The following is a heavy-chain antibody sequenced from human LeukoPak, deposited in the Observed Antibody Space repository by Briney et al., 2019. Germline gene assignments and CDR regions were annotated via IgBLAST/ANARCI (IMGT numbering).Heavy chain of an antibody. D-gene: IGHD2-15*01. CDR2: ISSSGSTI. J-gene: IGHJ6*04. CDR1: GFTFSSYE. V-gene: IGHV3-48*03. CDR3: ARDAKHIVVVVAASPLDV. Sequence: GGSLRLSCAASGFTFSSYEMNWVRQAPGKGLEWVSYISSSGSTIYYADSVKGRFTISRDNAKNSLYLQMNSLRAEDTALYYCARDAKHIVVVVAASPLDVWGKGTTVTVSS.